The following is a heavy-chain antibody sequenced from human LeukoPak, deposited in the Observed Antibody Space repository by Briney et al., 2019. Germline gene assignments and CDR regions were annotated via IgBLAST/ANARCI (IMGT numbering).Heavy chain of an antibody. CDR3: ARGRGYCSSTSCPLDRDAFDI. D-gene: IGHD2-2*01. CDR1: GFTFRSYW. CDR2: INQGGSVK. J-gene: IGHJ3*02. V-gene: IGHV3-7*01. Sequence: PGGSLRLSCAASGFTFRSYWMSWVRQAPGKGLEWVANINQGGSVKYYVDSVKGRFTISRDNAKNSLYLQMNSLRAEDTAVYYCARGRGYCSSTSCPLDRDAFDIWGQGTMVTVSS.